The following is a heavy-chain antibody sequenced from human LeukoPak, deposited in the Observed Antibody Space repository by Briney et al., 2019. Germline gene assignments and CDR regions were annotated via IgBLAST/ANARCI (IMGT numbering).Heavy chain of an antibody. CDR2: IRSKANSYAT. V-gene: IGHV3-73*01. CDR3: TRRSGSYAHDY. D-gene: IGHD1-26*01. J-gene: IGHJ4*02. CDR1: GFTFSGSA. Sequence: PGGSLRLSXAASGFTFSGSAMHWVRQTSGKGLEWLGRIRSKANSYATAYAASVKGRFTISRDDSKNTAYLQMNSLKTEDTAVYYCTRRSGSYAHDYWGQETLVTVSS.